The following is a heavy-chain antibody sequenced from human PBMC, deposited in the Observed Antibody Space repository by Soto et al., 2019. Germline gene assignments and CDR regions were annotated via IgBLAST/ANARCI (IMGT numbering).Heavy chain of an antibody. D-gene: IGHD1-7*01. CDR1: GGTFSSYA. V-gene: IGHV1-69*06. Sequence: GASVKVSCKASGGTFSSYAISWVRQAPGQGLEWMGGIIPIFGTANYAQKFQGRVTITADKSTSTAYMELSSLRSEDAAVYYCARDHALTGTTDYWGQGTLVTVSS. CDR3: ARDHALTGTTDY. J-gene: IGHJ4*02. CDR2: IIPIFGTA.